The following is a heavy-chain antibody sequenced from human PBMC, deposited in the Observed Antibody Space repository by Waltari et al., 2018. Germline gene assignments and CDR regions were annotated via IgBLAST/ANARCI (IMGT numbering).Heavy chain of an antibody. J-gene: IGHJ5*02. CDR3: ARPEGDGGNWFDP. CDR1: GGSISSSSYY. CDR2: IYYRGST. V-gene: IGHV4-39*01. D-gene: IGHD3-10*01. Sequence: QLQLQESGPGLVKPSETLSLTCTVSGGSISSSSYYWGWIRQPPGKGLEWIGSIYYRGSTYYNPSLKGRVTISVDTSKNQFSLKLSSVTAADTAVYYCARPEGDGGNWFDPWGQGTLVIVSS.